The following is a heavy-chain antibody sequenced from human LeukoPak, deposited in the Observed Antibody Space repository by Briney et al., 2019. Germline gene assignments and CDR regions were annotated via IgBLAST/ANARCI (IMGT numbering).Heavy chain of an antibody. D-gene: IGHD3-3*01. J-gene: IGHJ3*02. CDR3: ASTYYDFWSGYITNAFDI. CDR2: IYYSGST. CDR1: GGFISSYY. V-gene: IGHV4-59*01. Sequence: SETLSLTCTVSGGFISSYYWSWIRQPPGKGLEWIGYIYYSGSTNYNPSLKSRVTISVDTSKNQFSLKLSSVTAADTAVYYCASTYYDFWSGYITNAFDIWGQGTMVTVSS.